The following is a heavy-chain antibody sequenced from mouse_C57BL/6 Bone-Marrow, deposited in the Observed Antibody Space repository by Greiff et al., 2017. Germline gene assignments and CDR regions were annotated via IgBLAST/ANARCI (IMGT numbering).Heavy chain of an antibody. CDR3: AYYDYLYAMDY. Sequence: QVQLQQPGAELVKPGASVKLSCKASGYTFTSYWMQWVKQRPGQGLEWIGEIDPSDSNTNYNQKFKGKATLTVDTSSSTAYMQLSSLTSEDSAVYYCAYYDYLYAMDYWGQGTSVTVSS. V-gene: IGHV1-50*01. CDR1: GYTFTSYW. J-gene: IGHJ4*01. CDR2: IDPSDSNT. D-gene: IGHD2-4*01.